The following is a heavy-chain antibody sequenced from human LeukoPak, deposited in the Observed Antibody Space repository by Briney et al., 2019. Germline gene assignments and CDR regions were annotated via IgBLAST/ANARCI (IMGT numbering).Heavy chain of an antibody. CDR3: ARGIAMVRGVKRDYYGMDV. CDR2: MNPNSGNT. Sequence: ASVKVSCKASGYTFTSYDINWVRQATGQGLEWMGWMNPNSGNTGYAQKFQGRVTMTRNTSISTAYMELSSLRSEDTAVYYCARGIAMVRGVKRDYYGMDVWGQGTTVTVSS. CDR1: GYTFTSYD. V-gene: IGHV1-8*01. J-gene: IGHJ6*02. D-gene: IGHD3-10*01.